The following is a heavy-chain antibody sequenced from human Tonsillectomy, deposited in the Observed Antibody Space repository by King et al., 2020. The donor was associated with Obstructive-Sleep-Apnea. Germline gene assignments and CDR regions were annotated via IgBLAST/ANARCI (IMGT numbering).Heavy chain of an antibody. Sequence: QLQESGPGLVKPSETLSLTCTVSGGSITSYYWTWIRQPPGKGLEWIGYVSYSGSTNYNPSLKSQITISLDTSKNQFSLRLSSVTAADTAVYYCASRLSSWYYFDYWGQGTLVTVSS. CDR3: ASRLSSWYYFDY. V-gene: IGHV4-59*01. J-gene: IGHJ4*02. D-gene: IGHD6-13*01. CDR2: VSYSGST. CDR1: GGSITSYY.